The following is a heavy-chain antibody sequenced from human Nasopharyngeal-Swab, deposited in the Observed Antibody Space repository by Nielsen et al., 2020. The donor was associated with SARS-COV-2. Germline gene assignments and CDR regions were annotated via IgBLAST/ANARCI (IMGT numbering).Heavy chain of an antibody. V-gene: IGHV4-39*07. D-gene: IGHD1-26*01. Sequence: SETLSLTCTVSGGSISSSSYYWGWIRQPPGKGLEWIGSIDYSGSTHYNPSLKSRVTISVDTSKNQFSLKLSSETAADTAVYYCARVIVGADYFDYWGQGTLVTVSS. J-gene: IGHJ4*02. CDR1: GGSISSSSYY. CDR2: IDYSGST. CDR3: ARVIVGADYFDY.